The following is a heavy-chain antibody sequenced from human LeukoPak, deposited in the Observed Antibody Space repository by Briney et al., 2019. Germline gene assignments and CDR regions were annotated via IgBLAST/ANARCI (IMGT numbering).Heavy chain of an antibody. V-gene: IGHV3-21*01. D-gene: IGHD3-3*01. CDR3: AREGLRTERSDTDAFDI. CDR1: GFTFSTYT. CDR2: ISSNGYYI. J-gene: IGHJ3*02. Sequence: GGSLRLSCAASGFTFSTYTINWVRQAPGKGLEWVSSISSNGYYIYYAGSVRGRFTISRDNAKNSPYLQMNSLRAEDTALYYCAREGLRTERSDTDAFDIWGQGTMVTVSS.